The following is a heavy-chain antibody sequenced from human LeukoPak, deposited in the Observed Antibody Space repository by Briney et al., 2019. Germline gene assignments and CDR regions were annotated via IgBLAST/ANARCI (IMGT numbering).Heavy chain of an antibody. CDR2: FDPEDGET. J-gene: IGHJ5*02. CDR1: GYTLTELS. V-gene: IGHV1-24*01. CDR3: ATGRYYCSSTSCYWIWFDP. D-gene: IGHD2-2*01. Sequence: GASVKVSCKVSGYTLTELSMHWVRQAPGKGLEWMGGFDPEDGETIYAQKFQGRVTMTEDTSTDTAYMELSSLRSEDTAVYYCATGRYYCSSTSCYWIWFDPWGQGTLVTVSP.